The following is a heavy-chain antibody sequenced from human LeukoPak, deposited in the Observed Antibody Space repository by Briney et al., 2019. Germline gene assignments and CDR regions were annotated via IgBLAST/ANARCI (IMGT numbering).Heavy chain of an antibody. CDR3: ARPHPTGDGDY. CDR2: ISSSSSYI. V-gene: IGHV3-21*01. D-gene: IGHD7-27*01. J-gene: IGHJ4*02. CDR1: GFTFSSYA. Sequence: GGSLRLSCAASGFTFSSYAMSWVRQAPGKGLEWVSSISSSSSYIYYADSVKGRFTISRDNAKNSLCLQMSSLRAEDTAVYYCARPHPTGDGDYWGQGTLVTVSS.